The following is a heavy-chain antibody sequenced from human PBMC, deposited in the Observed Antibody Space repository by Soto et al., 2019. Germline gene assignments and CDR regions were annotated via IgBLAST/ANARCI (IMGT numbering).Heavy chain of an antibody. V-gene: IGHV4-59*08. CDR1: GGSISSYY. CDR2: IYYSGST. CDR3: SRRWGDYFDY. D-gene: IGHD3-16*01. J-gene: IGHJ4*02. Sequence: SETLSLTCTVSGGSISSYYWSWIRQPPGKGLEWIGYIYYSGSTNYNPYLTSRVTISVDTSKNQFSLKLSSVTAADTAVYYCSRRWGDYFDYWGQGTLVTVSS.